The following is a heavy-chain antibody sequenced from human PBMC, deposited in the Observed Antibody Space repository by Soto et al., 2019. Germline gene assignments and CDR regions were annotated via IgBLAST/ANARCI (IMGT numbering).Heavy chain of an antibody. J-gene: IGHJ5*02. V-gene: IGHV3-21*01. CDR3: ARDHPDIAVGVWFDP. Sequence: PGGSLRLSCAASGFTFSSYSMNWVRQAPGKGLEWVSSISSSSSYIYYAGSVKGRFTISRDNAKNSLYLQMNSLRAEDTAVYYCARDHPDIAVGVWFDPWGQGTLVTVSS. CDR2: ISSSSSYI. D-gene: IGHD6-19*01. CDR1: GFTFSSYS.